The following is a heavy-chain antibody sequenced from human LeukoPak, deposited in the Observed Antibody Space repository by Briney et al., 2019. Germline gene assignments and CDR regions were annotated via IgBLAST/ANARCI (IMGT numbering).Heavy chain of an antibody. CDR2: SNAGNGNT. V-gene: IGHV1-3*01. CDR3: ARDVPREYYYDSSGHWDY. J-gene: IGHJ4*01. CDR1: GYAFTSYA. D-gene: IGHD3-22*01. Sequence: GASVKVSCKASGYAFTSYAMHWVRQAPGQRLEWMGWSNAGNGNTKYSQKFQGRVTITTDESTSTAHMELSSLRSGDTAVYYCARDVPREYYYDSSGHWDYWGQGTLVTVSS.